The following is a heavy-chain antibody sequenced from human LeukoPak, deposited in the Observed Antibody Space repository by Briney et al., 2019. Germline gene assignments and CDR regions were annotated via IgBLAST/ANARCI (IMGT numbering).Heavy chain of an antibody. D-gene: IGHD6-13*01. CDR1: GGSISSYY. Sequence: PSETLSFTCTVSGGSISSYYWSWIRQRAGNGLERIGRMYTSGSTKQNPSLKSRVTMSVDTSKNQFPLKLSTVTAADTAVYYCARDLGWLSSSSSGWFDPWGQGTLVTVSS. J-gene: IGHJ5*02. CDR2: MYTSGST. CDR3: ARDLGWLSSSSSGWFDP. V-gene: IGHV4-4*07.